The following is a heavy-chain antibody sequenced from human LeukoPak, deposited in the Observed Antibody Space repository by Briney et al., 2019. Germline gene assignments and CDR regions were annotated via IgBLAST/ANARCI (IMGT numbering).Heavy chain of an antibody. J-gene: IGHJ4*02. D-gene: IGHD3-10*01. CDR3: ARGGLVRGSYDY. CDR1: GGSFSGYY. Sequence: PSETLSLTCAVYGGSFSGYYWSWIRQPPGKGLEWIGEINHSGSTNYNPSLKSRVTISVDTSKNQFSLKLSSVTAADTALYYCARGGLVRGSYDYWGQGTLVTVSS. CDR2: INHSGST. V-gene: IGHV4-34*01.